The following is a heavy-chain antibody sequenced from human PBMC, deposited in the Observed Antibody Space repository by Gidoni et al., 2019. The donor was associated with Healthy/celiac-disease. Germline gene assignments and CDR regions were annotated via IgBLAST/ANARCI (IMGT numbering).Heavy chain of an antibody. CDR2: ISGSGCST. J-gene: IGHJ6*02. CDR3: AKDYSSDQYGMDV. D-gene: IGHD6-19*01. Sequence: EVQLLESGGGLVQPGWSLRLSCAASGFTFSSYAMSWVREAPGKGLEWVSAISGSGCSTYYADSVKGRFTISRYKYKNTLYLQMNSLRAEDTAVYYCAKDYSSDQYGMDVWGQGTTVTVSS. CDR1: GFTFSSYA. V-gene: IGHV3-23*01.